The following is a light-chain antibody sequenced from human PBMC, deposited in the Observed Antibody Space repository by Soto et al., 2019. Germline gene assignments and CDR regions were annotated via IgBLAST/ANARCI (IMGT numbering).Light chain of an antibody. CDR3: CSYAGSSTYV. CDR2: EGN. CDR1: SSDVGSYNL. J-gene: IGLJ1*01. Sequence: QSVLTQPASVSGSPGQSITISCTGTSSDVGSYNLVSWYQQHPGKAPKLMIYEGNKRPSGVSNRFSGSKSGNTASLTISGLQAEDEADYYCCSYAGSSTYVFGTGNRSPS. V-gene: IGLV2-23*01.